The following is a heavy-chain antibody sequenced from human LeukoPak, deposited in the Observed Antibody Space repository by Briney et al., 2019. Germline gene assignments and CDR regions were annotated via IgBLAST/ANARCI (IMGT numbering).Heavy chain of an antibody. Sequence: GGSLRLSCAASGFTFSDYYMSWIRQAPGKGLEWVSYISSSGSTIYYADSVKGRFTISRESSKNTLFLQMNSLRAEDTAVYYCASHGPDSWPKDYWGQGTLVTVSS. J-gene: IGHJ4*02. CDR2: ISSSGSTI. V-gene: IGHV3-11*04. D-gene: IGHD6-13*01. CDR1: GFTFSDYY. CDR3: ASHGPDSWPKDY.